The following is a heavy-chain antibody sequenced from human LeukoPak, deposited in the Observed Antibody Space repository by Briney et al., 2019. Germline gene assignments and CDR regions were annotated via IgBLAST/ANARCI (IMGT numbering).Heavy chain of an antibody. J-gene: IGHJ4*02. CDR2: ITGSGGFT. Sequence: QPGGSLRLSCAASGFPFSTYAMNWVRQAPGKGLEWVSVITGSGGFTQYTDSVKGRFTISRDNSKNTVYLQMNSLRVGDTALYYCVRSLDYWGQGTLVTVSS. CDR1: GFPFSTYA. V-gene: IGHV3-23*01. CDR3: VRSLDY.